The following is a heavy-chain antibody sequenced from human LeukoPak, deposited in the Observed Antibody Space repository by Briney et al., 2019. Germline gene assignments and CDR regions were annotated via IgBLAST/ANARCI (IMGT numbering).Heavy chain of an antibody. CDR3: ARDSGYSYGGNDY. CDR2: IYSGGST. J-gene: IGHJ4*02. V-gene: IGHV3-66*01. D-gene: IGHD5-18*01. Sequence: RTGGSLRLSCAASGFTVSSNYMSWVRQAPGEGLEWVSVIYSGGSTYYADSVKGRFTISRDNSKNTLYLQMNSLRAEDTAVYYCARDSGYSYGGNDYWGQGTLVTVSS. CDR1: GFTVSSNY.